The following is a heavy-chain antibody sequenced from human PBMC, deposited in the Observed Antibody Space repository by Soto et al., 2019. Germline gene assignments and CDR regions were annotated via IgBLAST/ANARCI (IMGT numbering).Heavy chain of an antibody. CDR1: GFTFSSYW. Sequence: PGGSLRLSCAASGFTFSSYWMSWVRQAPGKGLEWVANIKQDGSEKYYVDSVKGRFTISRDNAKNSLYLQMNSLRAEDTAVYYCASPLRYDFWSGYVFDYWGQGTLVTVSS. CDR2: IKQDGSEK. J-gene: IGHJ4*02. CDR3: ASPLRYDFWSGYVFDY. D-gene: IGHD3-3*01. V-gene: IGHV3-7*01.